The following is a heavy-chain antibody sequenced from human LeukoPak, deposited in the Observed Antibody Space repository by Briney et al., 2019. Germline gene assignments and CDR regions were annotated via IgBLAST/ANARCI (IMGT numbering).Heavy chain of an antibody. D-gene: IGHD6-13*01. J-gene: IGHJ4*02. V-gene: IGHV3-48*01. CDR2: ISSSSSTI. Sequence: GGSLRLSCAATGITFSSYSMNWVRQAPGKGLEWVSYISSSSSTIYYADSVKGRFTISRDNAKNSLYLQMNSLRAEDTAVYYCARVGRLGSSSWYKDYWGQGTLVTVSS. CDR1: GITFSSYS. CDR3: ARVGRLGSSSWYKDY.